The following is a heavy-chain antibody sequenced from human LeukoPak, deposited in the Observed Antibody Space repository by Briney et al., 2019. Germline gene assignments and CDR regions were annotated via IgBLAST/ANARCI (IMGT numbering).Heavy chain of an antibody. J-gene: IGHJ4*02. V-gene: IGHV3-74*01. D-gene: IGHD1-26*01. Sequence: PGGSLRLSCAASGFTFSDSWMHWVRQAPGKGLIWVSHINTDGSSTRYADSVKGRFTISRDNAKNTLYLQMNSLRAEDTAVYYCAKDPYRASSGLVDYWGQGTLVTVSS. CDR3: AKDPYRASSGLVDY. CDR1: GFTFSDSW. CDR2: INTDGSST.